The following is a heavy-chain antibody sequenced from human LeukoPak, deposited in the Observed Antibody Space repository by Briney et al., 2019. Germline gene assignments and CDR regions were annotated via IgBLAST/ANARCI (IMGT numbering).Heavy chain of an antibody. J-gene: IGHJ6*03. CDR3: ARGYSGYDYYYYYMDV. Sequence: PGGSLRLSCAASGFTFSDYYMSWIRQAPGKGLEWVSSISSSSSYIYYADSVKGRFTISRDNAKNSLYLQMNSLRAEDTAVYYCARGYSGYDYYYYYMDVWGKGTTVTISS. CDR2: ISSSSSYI. D-gene: IGHD5-12*01. V-gene: IGHV3-11*06. CDR1: GFTFSDYY.